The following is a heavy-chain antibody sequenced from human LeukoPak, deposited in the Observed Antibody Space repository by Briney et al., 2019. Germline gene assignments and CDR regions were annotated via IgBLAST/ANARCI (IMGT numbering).Heavy chain of an antibody. Sequence: GGSLRLSCAASGFTFAIHAMTWVRQAPGKGLEWVSAISGSGASTHYADSVKGQFTISRDNSKNTLFLQMNSLRAEDTAIYYCAKDSYASGRPLHTFDVWGQGAMVTVSS. D-gene: IGHD3-10*01. J-gene: IGHJ3*01. CDR2: ISGSGAST. CDR1: GFTFAIHA. V-gene: IGHV3-23*01. CDR3: AKDSYASGRPLHTFDV.